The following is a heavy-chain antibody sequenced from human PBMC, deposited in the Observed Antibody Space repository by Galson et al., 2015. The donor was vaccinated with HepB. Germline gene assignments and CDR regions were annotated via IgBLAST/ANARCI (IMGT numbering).Heavy chain of an antibody. CDR1: GGTFSSYT. CDR2: IIPILGIA. V-gene: IGHV1-69*10. CDR3: ARVKNYYDSSGYRYYYFDY. J-gene: IGHJ4*02. D-gene: IGHD3-22*01. Sequence: SVKVSCKASGGTFSSYTISWVRQAPGQGLEWMGGIIPILGIANYAQKFQGRVTITADKSTSTAYMELSSLRSEDTAVYYCARVKNYYDSSGYRYYYFDYWGQGTLVTVSS.